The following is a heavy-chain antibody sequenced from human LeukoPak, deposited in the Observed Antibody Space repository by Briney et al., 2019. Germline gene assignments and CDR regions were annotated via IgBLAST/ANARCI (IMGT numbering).Heavy chain of an antibody. Sequence: PGRSLRLSCAASGFTFSSYAMHWVRQAPGKGLEWVAIISYDGSNKYYADSVKGRFTISRDNSKNTLYLQMNSLRAEDTAVYYCAKNFYDSSGPNHFDYWGQGTLVSVSS. CDR2: ISYDGSNK. CDR3: AKNFYDSSGPNHFDY. CDR1: GFTFSSYA. D-gene: IGHD3-22*01. V-gene: IGHV3-30-3*02. J-gene: IGHJ4*02.